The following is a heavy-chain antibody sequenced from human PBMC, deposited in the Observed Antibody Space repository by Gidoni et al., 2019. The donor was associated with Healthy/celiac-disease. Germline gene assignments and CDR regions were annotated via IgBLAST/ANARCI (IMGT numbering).Heavy chain of an antibody. V-gene: IGHV3-33*01. CDR1: GFTFSSYG. Sequence: QVQLVESGGGVVQPGRSLRLSCAASGFTFSSYGMHWVRQAPGKGLEWVAVIWYDGSNKYYADSVKGRFTISRDNSKNTLYLQMNSLRAEDTAVYYCARAHYCSGGSCYSRNFDYWGQGTLVTVSS. D-gene: IGHD2-15*01. CDR3: ARAHYCSGGSCYSRNFDY. J-gene: IGHJ4*02. CDR2: IWYDGSNK.